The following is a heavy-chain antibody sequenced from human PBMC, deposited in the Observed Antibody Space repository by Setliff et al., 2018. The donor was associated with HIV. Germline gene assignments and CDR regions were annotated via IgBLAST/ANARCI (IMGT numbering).Heavy chain of an antibody. CDR1: GYTFTSYG. CDR2: INPNSADT. V-gene: IGHV1-2*02. CDR3: ARDRTPQNWGSRGFYYMDV. J-gene: IGHJ6*03. D-gene: IGHD7-27*01. Sequence: ASVKVSCKASGYTFTSYGISWVRQAPGQGLEWMGWINPNSADTNYAQKFQGRVTMTRDTSISTAYMQLTRLKSDDTAVYYCARDRTPQNWGSRGFYYMDVWGKGTTVTVSS.